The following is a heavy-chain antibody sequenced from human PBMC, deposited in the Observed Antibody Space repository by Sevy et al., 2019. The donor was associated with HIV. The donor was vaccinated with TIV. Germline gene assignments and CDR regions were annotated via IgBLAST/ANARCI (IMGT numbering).Heavy chain of an antibody. CDR1: GLTFNNAW. Sequence: GGSLRLSCAASGLTFNNAWMTWVRQAPGMGLEWVGRIKSKTDGGTTDYAAPVKSRFTISRDDSKNTLYLQMNSLKTVDTAVYYCTTKHGFWSGYYYFDYWGQGTLVTVSS. CDR2: IKSKTDGGTT. CDR3: TTKHGFWSGYYYFDY. J-gene: IGHJ4*02. D-gene: IGHD3-3*01. V-gene: IGHV3-15*01.